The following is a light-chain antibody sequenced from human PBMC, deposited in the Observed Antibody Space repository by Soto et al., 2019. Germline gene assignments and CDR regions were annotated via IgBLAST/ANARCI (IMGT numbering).Light chain of an antibody. Sequence: DIQMTQSPSTLSASVGDRVTLTCRASQSVSDWLAWYQQKPGKAPKVLIYKASNLESGVPSWFSGSGFGTQFTLTISSLQPDDSATYYCQQYNSFSPYSFGQGTKLEIK. CDR1: QSVSDW. V-gene: IGKV1-5*03. CDR2: KAS. J-gene: IGKJ2*01. CDR3: QQYNSFSPYS.